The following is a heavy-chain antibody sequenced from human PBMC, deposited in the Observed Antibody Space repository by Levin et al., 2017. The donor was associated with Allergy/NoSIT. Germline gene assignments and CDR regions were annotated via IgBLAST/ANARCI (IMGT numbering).Heavy chain of an antibody. CDR2: ISRRSSYI. V-gene: IGHV3-21*04. CDR3: ARGLKILTTGSLYHNAMDA. D-gene: IGHD3-9*01. CDR1: TFLFSDYP. Sequence: GASVKVSCAASTFLFSDYPMNWVRQAPGKGLEWVASISRRSSYIYYADSVKGRFTISRDNAKNSVSLQMNSLRAEDTAIYYCARGLKILTTGSLYHNAMDAWGQGTTVSVSS. J-gene: IGHJ6*02.